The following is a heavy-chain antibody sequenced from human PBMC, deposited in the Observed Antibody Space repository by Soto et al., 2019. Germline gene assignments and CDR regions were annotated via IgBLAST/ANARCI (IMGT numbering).Heavy chain of an antibody. Sequence: QVQLVQSGAEVKKPGSSVKVSCKASGGTFSSYTISWVRQAPGQGLEWMGRIIPILGIANYAQKFQGRVTITADKSTSTAYMELSSLRSEDTAVYYCARDGGAMVRGTGGYWGQGTLVTVSS. CDR3: ARDGGAMVRGTGGY. V-gene: IGHV1-69*08. CDR2: IIPILGIA. D-gene: IGHD3-10*01. CDR1: GGTFSSYT. J-gene: IGHJ4*02.